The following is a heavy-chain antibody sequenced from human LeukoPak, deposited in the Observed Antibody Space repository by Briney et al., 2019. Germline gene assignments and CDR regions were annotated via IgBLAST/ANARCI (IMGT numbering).Heavy chain of an antibody. D-gene: IGHD6-13*01. CDR1: GYTFTDYY. CDR2: VDPEDGET. Sequence: ASVKVSCKASGYTFTDYYMHWVQQAPGKGPEWMGRVDPEDGETIYAEKFQGRVTITADTSTDTAYMELSSLRSEDTAVYYCATCATPLEQPRLYYFDYWGQGTLVTVSS. V-gene: IGHV1-69-2*01. CDR3: ATCATPLEQPRLYYFDY. J-gene: IGHJ4*02.